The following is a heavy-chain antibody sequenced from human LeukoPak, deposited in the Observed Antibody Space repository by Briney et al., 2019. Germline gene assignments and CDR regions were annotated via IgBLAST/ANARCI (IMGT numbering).Heavy chain of an antibody. V-gene: IGHV3-15*01. D-gene: IGHD3-10*01. CDR2: IRSKTDGGTI. Sequence: GGSLRLSCIASGLTFNNAWMNWVRQAPGKGLEWVGRIRSKTDGGTINYAAPVKGRFVISRDDSENTLYLQMNGLKSEDTAVYYCITQYGSGSIYWGQGTLVTVSS. J-gene: IGHJ4*02. CDR1: GLTFNNAW. CDR3: ITQYGSGSIY.